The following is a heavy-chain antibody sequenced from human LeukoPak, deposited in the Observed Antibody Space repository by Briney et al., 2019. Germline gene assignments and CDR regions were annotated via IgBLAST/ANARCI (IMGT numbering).Heavy chain of an antibody. J-gene: IGHJ4*02. V-gene: IGHV3-21*01. CDR2: IDPSSYYI. CDR3: AKVSGRLERQSALDF. D-gene: IGHD1-1*01. Sequence: GGSLRLSCAASGFTFSSYSMNWVRQAPGKGLEWVSSIDPSSYYIYYGDSVKGRSAISRDNAKNSLYLQINSLRAEDTAVYYCAKVSGRLERQSALDFWGQGTLVTVSS. CDR1: GFTFSSYS.